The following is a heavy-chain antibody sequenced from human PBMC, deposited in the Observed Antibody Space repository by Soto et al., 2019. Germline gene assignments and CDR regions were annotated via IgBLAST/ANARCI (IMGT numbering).Heavy chain of an antibody. CDR3: ARTAAAGKYYYGLEV. CDR1: GYSFTSYW. J-gene: IGHJ6*02. V-gene: IGHV5-51*01. D-gene: IGHD6-13*01. Sequence: LGESLKISCKGSGYSFTSYWIGWVRQMPGKGLEWMGIIYPGDSDTRYSPSFQGQVTISADKSISTAYLQWSSLKASDTAMYYCARTAAAGKYYYGLEVWGQRTTVTVS. CDR2: IYPGDSDT.